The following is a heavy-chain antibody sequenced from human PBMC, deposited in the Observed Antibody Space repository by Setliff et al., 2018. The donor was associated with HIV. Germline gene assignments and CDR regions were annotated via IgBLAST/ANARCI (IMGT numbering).Heavy chain of an antibody. CDR1: GGSISSYY. Sequence: PSETLSLTCTVSGGSISSYYWSWIRQSPGKGLEWIGYISTSGNTKYNPSLKSRVTMSVDTSKNQLSLRLRSVTAADTAVFYCARLRAVSSTYYYYYMDVWGKGTTVTVSS. D-gene: IGHD6-19*01. J-gene: IGHJ6*03. V-gene: IGHV4-4*08. CDR2: ISTSGNT. CDR3: ARLRAVSSTYYYYYMDV.